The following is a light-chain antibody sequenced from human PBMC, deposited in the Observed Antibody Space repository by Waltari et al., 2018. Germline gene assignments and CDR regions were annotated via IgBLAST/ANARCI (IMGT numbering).Light chain of an antibody. J-gene: IGLJ3*02. CDR3: SSHTTRSTWV. CDR2: DVR. CDR1: TDDIGYYDY. V-gene: IGLV2-14*03. Sequence: QSALTQPASVSGSPGQSITISCTGTTDDIGYYDYVSWYQQHLGKAPKLIIYDVRERPSGVSNGCSSSKSGNTASLTISGLQADDEADYYCSSHTTRSTWVFGGGTKLTVL.